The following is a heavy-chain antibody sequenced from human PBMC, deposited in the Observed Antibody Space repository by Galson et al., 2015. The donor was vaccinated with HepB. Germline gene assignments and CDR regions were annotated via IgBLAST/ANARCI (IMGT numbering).Heavy chain of an antibody. J-gene: IGHJ4*02. Sequence: SLRLSCAASGFTFSSYAMHWVRQAPGKGLEWVAVISYDGSNKYYADSVKGRFTISRDNAKNSLYLQMNSLRDEDTAVYYCARGGPSPSYYDFWSGYYTGYYFDYWGQGTLVTVSS. CDR3: ARGGPSPSYYDFWSGYYTGYYFDY. CDR1: GFTFSSYA. V-gene: IGHV3-30-3*01. CDR2: ISYDGSNK. D-gene: IGHD3-3*01.